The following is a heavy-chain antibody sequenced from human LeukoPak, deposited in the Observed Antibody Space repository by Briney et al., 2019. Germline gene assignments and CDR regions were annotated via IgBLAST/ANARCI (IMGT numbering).Heavy chain of an antibody. V-gene: IGHV3-11*01. Sequence: GGSLRLSCVASGFTFSDSYIGWIRQAPGRGLEWVSYITSGGTSIYYADSVRGRFTISRGDAKNSLFPQMNSLRAEDSALYYCARLKRLPTVPDGFDIWGQGTMVTVSS. CDR1: GFTFSDSY. CDR3: ARLKRLPTVPDGFDI. D-gene: IGHD4-4*01. J-gene: IGHJ3*02. CDR2: ITSGGTSI.